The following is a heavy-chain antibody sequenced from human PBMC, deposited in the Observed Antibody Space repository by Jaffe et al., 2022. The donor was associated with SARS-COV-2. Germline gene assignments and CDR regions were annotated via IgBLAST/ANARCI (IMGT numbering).Heavy chain of an antibody. CDR1: GYTFIAYY. V-gene: IGHV1-2*04. J-gene: IGHJ4*02. CDR2: INPNSGDT. Sequence: QVQLVQSGAEVKKPGASMKVSCKASGYTFIAYYLHWVRQAPGQGLEWMGCINPNSGDTKYAQNFKGWVTMTRDTSINTAYMELSSLTSDDTAVYYCAREVWFGELKFDYWGQGTLVTVSS. CDR3: AREVWFGELKFDY. D-gene: IGHD3-10*01.